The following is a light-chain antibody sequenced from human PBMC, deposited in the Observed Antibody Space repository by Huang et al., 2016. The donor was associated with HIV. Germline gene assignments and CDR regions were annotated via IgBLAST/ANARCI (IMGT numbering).Light chain of an antibody. V-gene: IGKV3-11*01. CDR2: RAA. CDR3: QERIQWPRLT. J-gene: IGKJ4*01. CDR1: QNVTDS. Sequence: EIVLTQSPATLSLSPGERATLSCRASQNVTDSLAWYRQKLGQAPSLLIYRAANRATGTPARFSGSGSGTDFTLTISSREPEDFAIYYCQERIQWPRLTFGGGTKVEIK.